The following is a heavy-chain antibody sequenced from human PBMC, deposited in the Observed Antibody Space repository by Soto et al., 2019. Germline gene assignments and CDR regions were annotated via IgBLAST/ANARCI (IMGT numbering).Heavy chain of an antibody. D-gene: IGHD4-17*01. CDR2: SYPGDSDT. V-gene: IGHV5-51*01. J-gene: IGHJ3*01. Sequence: GGSLKLSCKGSGYSFTSYWIGWVRQMPGKGLEWMGISYPGDSDTRYSPSFQGQVTISADKSISTAYLQWSSLKASDTAMYYCARYGDRIGGGVSGWGQGTMVTVSS. CDR1: GYSFTSYW. CDR3: ARYGDRIGGGVSG.